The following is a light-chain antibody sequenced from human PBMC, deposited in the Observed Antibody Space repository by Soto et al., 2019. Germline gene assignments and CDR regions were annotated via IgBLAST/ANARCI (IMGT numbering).Light chain of an antibody. CDR3: SSYTRSSSLE. CDR2: EVS. J-gene: IGLJ3*02. V-gene: IGLV2-14*01. Sequence: QSALTQPASVSGSPGQSITISCTGSSSDVGAYNYVSWYQHHPGKAPKLIIYEVSNRPSGVSNRFSGSKSGNTASLTISGLQAEDEADYYCSSYTRSSSLEFGGGTKVTVL. CDR1: SSDVGAYNY.